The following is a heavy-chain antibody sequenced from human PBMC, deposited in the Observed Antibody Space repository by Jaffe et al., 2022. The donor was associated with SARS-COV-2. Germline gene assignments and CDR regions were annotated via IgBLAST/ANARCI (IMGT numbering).Heavy chain of an antibody. CDR2: TYYDGST. CDR1: GGSVSSSSYY. Sequence: QLQLQESGPGLVKPSETLSLTCTVSGGSVSSSSYYWGWIRQPPGKGLEWIGSTYYDGSTYHNPSLKSRVTISVDTSKNQFSLKLSSVTAADTAVYYCATSHQNHGTFDYWGQGTLVTVSS. V-gene: IGHV4-39*01. J-gene: IGHJ4*02. CDR3: ATSHQNHGTFDY.